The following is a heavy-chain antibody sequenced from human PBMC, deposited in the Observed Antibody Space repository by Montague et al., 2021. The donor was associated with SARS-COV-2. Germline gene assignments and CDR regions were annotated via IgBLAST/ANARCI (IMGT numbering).Heavy chain of an antibody. CDR1: AFSLSTSGMC. Sequence: PALVKPTQTLTLTCTFSAFSLSTSGMCVSWIRQPPGTALERLARIDWDDDKYYSTSLKTRLTISKDTSKNQVVLTMTNMDPVDTATYYCARVVGVLLWFGESDYGMDVWGRGTTVTVSS. D-gene: IGHD3-10*01. CDR3: ARVVGVLLWFGESDYGMDV. J-gene: IGHJ6*01. CDR2: IDWDDDK. V-gene: IGHV2-70*11.